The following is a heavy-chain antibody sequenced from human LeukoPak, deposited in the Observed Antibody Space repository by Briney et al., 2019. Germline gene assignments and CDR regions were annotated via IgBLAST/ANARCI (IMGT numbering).Heavy chain of an antibody. J-gene: IGHJ4*02. CDR2: ISSSGINT. CDR1: GFNFSGYA. D-gene: IGHD6-19*01. Sequence: PGGSLRLSCAASGFNFSGYAMHWVRQAPGKGLEYVSAISSSGINTHYADSVKGRFTISRDNSKNTLTLQMSSLSAEDTAVYYCVKDHGYSSAWYVRGLDYWGQGILVTVSS. V-gene: IGHV3-64D*09. CDR3: VKDHGYSSAWYVRGLDY.